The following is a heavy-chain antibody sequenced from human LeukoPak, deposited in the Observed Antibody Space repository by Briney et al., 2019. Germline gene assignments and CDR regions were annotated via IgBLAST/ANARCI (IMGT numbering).Heavy chain of an antibody. CDR2: ISWNSGSI. CDR1: GFTFDDYA. Sequence: GGSLRLSCAASGFTFDDYAMHWVRQAPGKGLEWVSGISWNSGSIGYADSVKGRFTISRDNAKNSLYLQMNSLRAEDTALYYCAKDKSAMVKRSAFDIWGQGTMVTVSS. J-gene: IGHJ3*02. V-gene: IGHV3-9*01. D-gene: IGHD5-18*01. CDR3: AKDKSAMVKRSAFDI.